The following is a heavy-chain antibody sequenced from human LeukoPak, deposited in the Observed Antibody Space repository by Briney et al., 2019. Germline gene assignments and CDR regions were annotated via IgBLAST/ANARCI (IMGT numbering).Heavy chain of an antibody. Sequence: GGSLRLSCAASGFTFSSYWMHWVRQAPGKGLVWVSRINSDGSSTSYADSVKGRFTISRDNAKNTLYLQMNSLRAEDTAVYYCARVGGFYGGNSPHDYWGQGTLVTVSS. CDR2: INSDGSST. CDR1: GFTFSSYW. J-gene: IGHJ4*02. V-gene: IGHV3-74*01. D-gene: IGHD4-23*01. CDR3: ARVGGFYGGNSPHDY.